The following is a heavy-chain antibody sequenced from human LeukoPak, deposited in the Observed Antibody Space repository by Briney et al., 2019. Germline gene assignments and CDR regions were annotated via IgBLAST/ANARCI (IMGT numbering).Heavy chain of an antibody. CDR1: EFTFSTYA. V-gene: IGHV3-23*01. CDR3: AKLSYYDFWSGYINWFDP. J-gene: IGHJ5*02. D-gene: IGHD3-3*01. CDR2: ISGSGGST. Sequence: GGSLRLSCAASEFTFSTYAMSWVRQAPGKGLEWVAAISGSGGSTYYADSVKGRFTISRDNSKNTLYLQMNSLRAEDTAVYYCAKLSYYDFWSGYINWFDPWGQGTLVTVSS.